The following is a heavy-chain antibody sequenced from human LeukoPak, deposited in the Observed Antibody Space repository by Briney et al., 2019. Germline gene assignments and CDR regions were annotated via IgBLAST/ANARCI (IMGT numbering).Heavy chain of an antibody. J-gene: IGHJ4*02. D-gene: IGHD4-17*01. CDR3: ARDQATTVTTPFDY. V-gene: IGHV4-39*07. CDR2: IYYSVST. CDR1: GGSISSSSYY. Sequence: SETLSLTCTVSGGSISSSSYYWGWIRQPPGKGLEWIGSIYYSVSTYYNPSLKSRVTISVDTSKNQFSLKLSSVTAADTAVYYCARDQATTVTTPFDYWGQGTLVTVSS.